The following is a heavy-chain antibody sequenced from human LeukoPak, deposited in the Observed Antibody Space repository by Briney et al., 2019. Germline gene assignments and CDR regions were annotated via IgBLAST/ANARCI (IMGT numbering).Heavy chain of an antibody. D-gene: IGHD1-26*01. J-gene: IGHJ6*04. Sequence: PGGSLRLSCAASGFTFSSYAVHWVRQTPGKGLEWVAVISYDGSYKYYADSVKSRFTISRDNSKNTLYLQMNSLRAEDTAVYYCAREAPSSGSYDVWGKGTTVTVSS. V-gene: IGHV3-30*04. CDR2: ISYDGSYK. CDR3: AREAPSSGSYDV. CDR1: GFTFSSYA.